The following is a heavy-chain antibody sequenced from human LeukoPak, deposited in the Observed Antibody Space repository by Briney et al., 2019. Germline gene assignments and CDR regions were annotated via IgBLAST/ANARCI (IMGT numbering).Heavy chain of an antibody. V-gene: IGHV1-69*06. D-gene: IGHD2-15*01. CDR2: IIPIFGTA. Sequence: GASVKVSCKASGGTFSSYAISWVRQAPGQGLEWMGGIIPIFGTANYAQKFQGRVTITADKPTSTAYMELSSLRSEDTAVYYCARGGYCSGGSCYMLGDYYGMDVWGKGTTVTVSS. CDR1: GGTFSSYA. CDR3: ARGGYCSGGSCYMLGDYYGMDV. J-gene: IGHJ6*04.